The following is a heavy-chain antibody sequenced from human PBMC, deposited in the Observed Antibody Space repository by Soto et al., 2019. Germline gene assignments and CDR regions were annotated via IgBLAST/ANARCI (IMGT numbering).Heavy chain of an antibody. CDR1: GGSISSSSYY. D-gene: IGHD1-1*01. Sequence: SETLSLTCTVSGGSISSSSYYWGWIRQPPGKGLEWIGSIYYSGSTKYNPSLRSRVTLSIDTPRSQFSLRLNSVTAADTAVYYCARARYYGAKNDFWGQGTRVTVSS. CDR2: IYYSGST. CDR3: ARARYYGAKNDF. V-gene: IGHV4-39*07. J-gene: IGHJ1*01.